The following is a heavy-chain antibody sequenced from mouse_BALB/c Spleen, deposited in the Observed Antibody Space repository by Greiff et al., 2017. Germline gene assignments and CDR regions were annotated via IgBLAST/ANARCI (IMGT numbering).Heavy chain of an antibody. CDR2: INPSTGYT. V-gene: IGHV1-7*01. CDR3: ARSRLPDWFAY. CDR1: GYTFTSYW. D-gene: IGHD2-1*01. Sequence: VQLQQSGAELAKPGASVKMSCKASGYTFTSYWMHWVKQRPGQGLEWIGYINPSTGYTEYNQKFKDKATLTADKSSSTAYMQLSSLTSEDSAVYYCARSRLPDWFAYWGQGTLVTVSA. J-gene: IGHJ3*01.